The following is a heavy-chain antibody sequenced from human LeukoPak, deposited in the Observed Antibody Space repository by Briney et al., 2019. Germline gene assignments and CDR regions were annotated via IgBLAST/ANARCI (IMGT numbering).Heavy chain of an antibody. J-gene: IGHJ3*02. CDR3: ASLPRSYYYDSSGSTNFDI. D-gene: IGHD3-22*01. V-gene: IGHV4-59*08. CDR2: IYYCGSP. Sequence: SETLSLTCTVSGGSISSYYWSWIRQPPGKGMGWIGYIYYCGSPNTNPTPSSEVPIAVDTSKNQFSLKLSSVTAADTAVYYCASLPRSYYYDSSGSTNFDIWGQGTMFTVSS. CDR1: GGSISSYY.